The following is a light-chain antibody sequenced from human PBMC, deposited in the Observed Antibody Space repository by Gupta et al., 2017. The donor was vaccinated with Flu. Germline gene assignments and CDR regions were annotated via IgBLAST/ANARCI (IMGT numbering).Light chain of an antibody. J-gene: IGKJ4*01. CDR2: GAT. CDR1: QTMNSY. Sequence: DIQMTQSPSSLSASVGDRVTITCRASQTMNSYINWYQQKPGKAPKLLIYGATSLQSEVPSRFSGTGSGTDFTLTRTRLQPEDFATYYWQQGYSSPTFGGGTKVEMK. V-gene: IGKV1-39*01. CDR3: QQGYSSPT.